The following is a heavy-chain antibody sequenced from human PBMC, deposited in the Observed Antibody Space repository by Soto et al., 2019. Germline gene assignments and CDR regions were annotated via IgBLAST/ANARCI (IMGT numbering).Heavy chain of an antibody. Sequence: SETLSLTCTVSGGSISSYYWSWIRHPPAEGLQWIGYIHYSGSTKYNPSLKSRVTMSVDTSKNKFSLSLKSVTAADTAVYYCTTDVPPSGSYPSYYFDYWGQGTLVTVSS. D-gene: IGHD1-26*01. V-gene: IGHV4-59*01. CDR2: IHYSGST. CDR3: TTDVPPSGSYPSYYFDY. CDR1: GGSISSYY. J-gene: IGHJ4*02.